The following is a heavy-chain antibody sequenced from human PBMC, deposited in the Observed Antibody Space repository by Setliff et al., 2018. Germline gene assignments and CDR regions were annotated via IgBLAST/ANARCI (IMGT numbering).Heavy chain of an antibody. CDR2: IIPIFGTA. V-gene: IGHV1-69*05. J-gene: IGHJ3*02. Sequence: SVKVSCKASGGTFSSYAISWVRQAPGQGLEWMGGIIPIFGTANYAQMFQGRITITTDESTSTAYMELSSLRSQDTAVSYCAREAGLGATFGAFDIWGQGTMVTVSS. CDR1: GGTFSSYA. D-gene: IGHD1-26*01. CDR3: AREAGLGATFGAFDI.